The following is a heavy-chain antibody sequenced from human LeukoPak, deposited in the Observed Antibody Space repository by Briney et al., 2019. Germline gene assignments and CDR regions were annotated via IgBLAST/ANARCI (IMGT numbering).Heavy chain of an antibody. V-gene: IGHV4-31*03. CDR3: ARDRWLYSGYEIDY. D-gene: IGHD5-12*01. CDR2: IYYSGST. J-gene: IGHJ4*02. Sequence: PSETLSLTCTVSGGSLSRGGYYWSWIRQHPGKGLEWIGYIYYSGSTYYNPSLKSRVTISVDTSKNQFSLKLSSVTAADTAVYYCARDRWLYSGYEIDYWGQGTLGTVSS. CDR1: GGSLSRGGYY.